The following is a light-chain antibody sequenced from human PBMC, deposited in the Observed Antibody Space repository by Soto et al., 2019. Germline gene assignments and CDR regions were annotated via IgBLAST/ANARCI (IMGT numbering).Light chain of an antibody. CDR1: QDINNY. CDR3: QQYDNLPPYS. V-gene: IGKV1-33*01. Sequence: IHMTQSPCSLSASVGDTITITCQASQDINNYLNWYQQKPGKAPKLLIYDASSLETGVPSRFSGSVSGTEFSLTISSLRPEDFATYYCQQYDNLPPYSFGQGTKLEI. CDR2: DAS. J-gene: IGKJ2*01.